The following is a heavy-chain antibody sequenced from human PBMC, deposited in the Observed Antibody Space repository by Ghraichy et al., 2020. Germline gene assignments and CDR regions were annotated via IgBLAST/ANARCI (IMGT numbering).Heavy chain of an antibody. CDR3: ARNWAAAVYNNYWYFDL. CDR1: GGTFSSYA. CDR2: IIPIFGTA. Sequence: SVKVSCKASGGTFSSYAISWVRQAPGQGLEWMGGIIPIFGTANYAQKFQGRVTITADKSTSTAYMELSRLRSEDTAVYYCARNWAAAVYNNYWYFDLWGRGTLVTVSS. V-gene: IGHV1-69*06. D-gene: IGHD6-13*01. J-gene: IGHJ2*01.